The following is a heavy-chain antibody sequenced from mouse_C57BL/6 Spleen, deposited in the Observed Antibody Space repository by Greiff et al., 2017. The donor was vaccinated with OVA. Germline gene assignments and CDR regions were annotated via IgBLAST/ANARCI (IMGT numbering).Heavy chain of an antibody. D-gene: IGHD2-4*01. CDR3: TREEYDYAFDY. Sequence: VQLQQSGAELVRPGASVTLSCKASGYTFTDYEMHWVKQTPVHGLEWIGAIDPETGGTAYNQKFKGKAILTADKSSSTAYMELRSLTSEDSAVYYCTREEYDYAFDYWGQGTTLTVSS. CDR2: IDPETGGT. CDR1: GYTFTDYE. V-gene: IGHV1-15*01. J-gene: IGHJ2*01.